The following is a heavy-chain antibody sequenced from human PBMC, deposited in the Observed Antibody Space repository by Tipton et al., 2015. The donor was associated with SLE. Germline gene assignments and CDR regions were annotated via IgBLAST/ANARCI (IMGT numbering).Heavy chain of an antibody. V-gene: IGHV4-34*01. CDR2: INHSGST. Sequence: TLSLTCAVSGYSISSGYYWSWIRQPPGKGLEWIGEINHSGSTNYNPSLKSRVTISVDTSKNQFSLKLSSVTAADTAAYYCARHLDGGNSSYFDYWGQGTLVTVSS. J-gene: IGHJ4*02. CDR3: ARHLDGGNSSYFDY. D-gene: IGHD4-23*01. CDR1: GYSISSGYY.